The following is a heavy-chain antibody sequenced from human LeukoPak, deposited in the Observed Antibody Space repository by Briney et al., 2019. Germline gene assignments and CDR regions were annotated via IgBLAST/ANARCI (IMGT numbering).Heavy chain of an antibody. CDR3: ARDEATVWALDY. Sequence: HPGGSLRLSCAASGFTFSSYAMSWVRQAPGKGLEWVSAISGSGGSTYYADSVKGRFTLSRDNSKNTLYLQMNSLRAEDTAVYYCARDEATVWALDYWGQGTLVTVSS. J-gene: IGHJ4*02. D-gene: IGHD4-17*01. CDR2: ISGSGGST. CDR1: GFTFSSYA. V-gene: IGHV3-23*01.